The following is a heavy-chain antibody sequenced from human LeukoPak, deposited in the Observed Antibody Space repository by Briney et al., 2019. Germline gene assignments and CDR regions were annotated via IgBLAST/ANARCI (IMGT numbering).Heavy chain of an antibody. CDR3: AKGYYDSTDGFMDF. J-gene: IGHJ6*03. CDR2: ISWNSGRK. CDR1: GFTFDDCA. D-gene: IGHD3-22*01. V-gene: IGHV3-9*01. Sequence: GRSLRLSCAASGFTFDDCAMHWVRQAPGKGLEWVSGISWNSGRKVYADSVKGRLTISRDNARNSLYLEMNSPRAEDTALYYCAKGYYDSTDGFMDFWGKGTAVTVSS.